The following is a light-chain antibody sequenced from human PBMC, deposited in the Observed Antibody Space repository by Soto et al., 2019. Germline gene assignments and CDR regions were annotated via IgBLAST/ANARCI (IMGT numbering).Light chain of an antibody. V-gene: IGKV1-39*01. J-gene: IGKJ4*01. CDR1: QSSWSY. CDR2: AAS. CDR3: QQYDSLPPT. Sequence: DIQMTQSPSSLSASVGDRVTITCQESQSSWSYLKWYKEKPGKARKLLIYAASSLQSGVPSRFSGSGSGTEFTLTISSLQPEDFATYFCQQYDSLPPTFGGGTKVDIK.